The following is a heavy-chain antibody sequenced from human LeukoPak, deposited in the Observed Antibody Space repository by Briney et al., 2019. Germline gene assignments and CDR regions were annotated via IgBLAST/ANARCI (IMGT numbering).Heavy chain of an antibody. Sequence: GGSLRLSCAASGFTFSGSAMHWVRQASGKGLEWVGRIRSKANSYATAYAASVKGRFTISRDDSKNTAYLQMNSLKTEDTAVYYCTRILWFRESYYFDYWGQGNPVTVSS. V-gene: IGHV3-73*01. D-gene: IGHD3-10*01. CDR1: GFTFSGSA. J-gene: IGHJ4*02. CDR3: TRILWFRESYYFDY. CDR2: IRSKANSYAT.